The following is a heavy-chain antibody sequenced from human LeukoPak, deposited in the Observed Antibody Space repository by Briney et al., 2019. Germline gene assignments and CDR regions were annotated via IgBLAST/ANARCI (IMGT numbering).Heavy chain of an antibody. D-gene: IGHD2-15*01. CDR3: ARERGGYMDV. Sequence: PGGSLRLSCAASGFTFSSYAMHWVRQAPGKGLEYVSAISSNGGSTYYANSVKGRFTISRDNSKNTLYLQMGSLRAEDMAVYYCARERGGYMDVWGKGTTVTVSS. CDR1: GFTFSSYA. V-gene: IGHV3-64*01. CDR2: ISSNGGST. J-gene: IGHJ6*03.